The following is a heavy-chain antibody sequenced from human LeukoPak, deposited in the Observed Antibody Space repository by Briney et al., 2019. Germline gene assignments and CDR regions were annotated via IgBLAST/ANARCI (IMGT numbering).Heavy chain of an antibody. J-gene: IGHJ4*02. V-gene: IGHV3-66*01. CDR2: IYSAGVA. CDR1: GFTVSRNH. CDR3: ARVLSGSYGDLIDY. D-gene: IGHD1-26*01. Sequence: GGSLRLSCAASGFTVSRNHMNWVRQAPGKGLEWVSIIYSAGVAYYADSVKGRFTISRDDSKNTLYLQMNSLRAEDTAVYYCARVLSGSYGDLIDYWGQGTLVTVSS.